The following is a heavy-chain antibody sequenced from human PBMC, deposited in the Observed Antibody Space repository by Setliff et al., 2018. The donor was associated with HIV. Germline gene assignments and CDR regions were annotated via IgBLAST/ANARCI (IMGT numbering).Heavy chain of an antibody. CDR1: GYSISSDYY. CDR2: IYHSGNT. D-gene: IGHD3-10*01. Sequence: PSETLSLTCAASGYSISSDYYWGWIRQPPGKGLEWIGSIYHSGNTYYNPSLKSRVTISVDTSKNQFSLKLSSVTAADTAVYYCARAPFYYGSGSYQTFDYWGQGTLVTVSS. CDR3: ARAPFYYGSGSYQTFDY. V-gene: IGHV4-38-2*01. J-gene: IGHJ4*02.